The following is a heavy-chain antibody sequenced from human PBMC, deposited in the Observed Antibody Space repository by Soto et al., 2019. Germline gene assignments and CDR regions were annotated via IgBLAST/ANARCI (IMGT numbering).Heavy chain of an antibody. CDR2: MNPNSGET. V-gene: IGHV1-8*01. Sequence: QEQLVQSGAEVKKPGASVKVSCKTSGYTFTDYDINWVRQATGQGLEWIGWMNPNSGETGYAQKFQGRVTMTRSAYLGTAYLELSSLRSEDTAVYYCARVAVAARPRWYNWFDPWGQGTLVTVSS. CDR3: ARVAVAARPRWYNWFDP. CDR1: GYTFTDYD. D-gene: IGHD2-15*01. J-gene: IGHJ5*02.